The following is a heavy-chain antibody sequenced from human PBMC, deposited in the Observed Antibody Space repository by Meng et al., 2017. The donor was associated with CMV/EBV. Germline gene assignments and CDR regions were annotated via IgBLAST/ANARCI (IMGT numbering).Heavy chain of an antibody. CDR1: GFTFDDYG. CDR3: AREGGIAAAGYYYYGMDV. D-gene: IGHD6-13*01. J-gene: IGHJ6*02. CDR2: INWNGGST. V-gene: IGHV3-20*04. Sequence: GESLKISCAASGFTFDDYGMSWVRQAPGKGLEWVSGINWNGGSTGYADSVKGRFNISRDNAKNSLYLQMNSLRAEDTALYYCAREGGIAAAGYYYYGMDVWGQGTTVTVSS.